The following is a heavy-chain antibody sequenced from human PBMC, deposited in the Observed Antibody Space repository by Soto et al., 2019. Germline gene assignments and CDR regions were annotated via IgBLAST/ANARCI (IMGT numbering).Heavy chain of an antibody. Sequence: LRLSCAASAFTVSSTYMSWVRQAPGKWLEWGSVIYTGGSTYYAESVKGRFTISRDNSQTTLYLQMNSMRAEDTAVCYCARDSRGYSYVLFDYWGQGTLVTVSS. V-gene: IGHV3-53*01. D-gene: IGHD5-18*01. CDR1: AFTVSSTY. J-gene: IGHJ4*02. CDR3: ARDSRGYSYVLFDY. CDR2: IYTGGST.